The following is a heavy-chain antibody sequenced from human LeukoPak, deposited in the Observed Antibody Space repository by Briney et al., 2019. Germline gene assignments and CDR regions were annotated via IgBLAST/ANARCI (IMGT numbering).Heavy chain of an antibody. CDR2: FDPEDGET. CDR1: GYTLTELS. J-gene: IGHJ4*02. Sequence: ASVKVSCKVSGYTLTELSMHWVRQAPGKGLEWMGGFDPEDGETIYAQKFQGRVTMTEDTSTDTAYMELSSLRSEDTAVYYCTTGVFSQLELGTYYFDYWGQGTLVTVSS. CDR3: TTGVFSQLELGTYYFDY. V-gene: IGHV1-24*01. D-gene: IGHD1-7*01.